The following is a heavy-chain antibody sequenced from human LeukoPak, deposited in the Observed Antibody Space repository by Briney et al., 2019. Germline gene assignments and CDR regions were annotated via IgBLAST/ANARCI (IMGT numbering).Heavy chain of an antibody. CDR1: GFTFSDYY. V-gene: IGHV3-11*04. J-gene: IGHJ3*02. CDR2: ISSSGSTI. Sequence: PGGSLRLSCAASGFTFSDYYMSWIRQAPGKGLEWVSYISSSGSTIYYADSVKGRFTISRDNAKNSLYLQMNSLRAEDTAVYYCAGYDFWTPTSHGAFDIWGQGTMVTVSS. CDR3: AGYDFWTPTSHGAFDI. D-gene: IGHD3-3*01.